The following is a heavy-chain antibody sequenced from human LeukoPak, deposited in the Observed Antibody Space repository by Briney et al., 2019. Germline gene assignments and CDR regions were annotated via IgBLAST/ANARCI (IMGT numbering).Heavy chain of an antibody. V-gene: IGHV4-34*01. CDR1: GGSFSGYY. J-gene: IGHJ6*02. CDR3: ASYYYYYYGMDV. CDR2: IDHSGRT. Sequence: PSETLSLTCAVYGGSFSGYYWSWIRQPPGKGLEWIAEIDHSGRTNFNRSLKSRVTISVDTSKNHFSLKLSSVTAADTAVYYCASYYYYYYGMDVWGQGTTVTVSS.